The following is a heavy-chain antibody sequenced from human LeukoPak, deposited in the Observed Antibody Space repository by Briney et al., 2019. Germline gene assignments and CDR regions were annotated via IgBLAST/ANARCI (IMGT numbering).Heavy chain of an antibody. J-gene: IGHJ6*02. CDR3: ARGGSGYGDYYYFYGMDV. CDR2: ISTNSSNI. D-gene: IGHD3-22*01. V-gene: IGHV3-48*02. CDR1: GFTFSTYA. Sequence: GGSLRLSCAASGFTFSTYAMNWVRQAPGKGLEWVSYISTNSSNIYYADSVKGRFTISRDNAKNSLYLQMNSLRDEDTAVYYCARGGSGYGDYYYFYGMDVWGQGTTVTASS.